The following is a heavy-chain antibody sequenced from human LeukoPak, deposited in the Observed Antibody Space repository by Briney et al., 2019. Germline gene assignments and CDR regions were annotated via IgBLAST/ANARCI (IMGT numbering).Heavy chain of an antibody. CDR2: IIPIFGTA. Sequence: SVKVSCKASGGTFSSYAISWVRQAPGQWLEWMGGIIPIFGTANYAQKFQGRVTITADESTSTAYMELSSLRSEDTAVYYCARAPNCGGDCDYWGQGTLVTVSS. CDR3: ARAPNCGGDCDY. CDR1: GGTFSSYA. D-gene: IGHD2-21*01. V-gene: IGHV1-69*13. J-gene: IGHJ4*02.